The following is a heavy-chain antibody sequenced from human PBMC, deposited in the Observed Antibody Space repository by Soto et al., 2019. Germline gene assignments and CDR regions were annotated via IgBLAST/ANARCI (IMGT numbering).Heavy chain of an antibody. CDR1: GFPFSSSY. CDR2: INRDGSSK. CDR3: ARDGWAVAEN. J-gene: IGHJ4*02. Sequence: VQLVESGGDLVQPGGSLRLSCAASGFPFSSSYMHWVRQAPGKGLVWVAGINRDGSSKNYADSVKGRFTISRDNAKNALYLQMNSLGGDDTAVYYCARDGWAVAENWGQGTLVTVSS. D-gene: IGHD6-19*01. V-gene: IGHV3-74*01.